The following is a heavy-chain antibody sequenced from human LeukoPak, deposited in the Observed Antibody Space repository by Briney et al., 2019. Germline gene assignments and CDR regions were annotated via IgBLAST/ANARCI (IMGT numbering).Heavy chain of an antibody. D-gene: IGHD3-10*01. CDR1: GYTFTGYY. J-gene: IGHJ5*02. Sequence: GASVKVSCKASGYTFTGYYMHWVRQAPGQGLEWMGWISAYNGNTNYAQKLQGRVTMTTDTSTSTAYMELRSLRSDDTAVYYCARRDDELSGSYYPWGQGTLVTVSS. V-gene: IGHV1-18*04. CDR3: ARRDDELSGSYYP. CDR2: ISAYNGNT.